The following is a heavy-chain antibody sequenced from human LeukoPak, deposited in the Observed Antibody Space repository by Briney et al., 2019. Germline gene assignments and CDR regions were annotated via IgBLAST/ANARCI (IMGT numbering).Heavy chain of an antibody. CDR2: IKSKTDGGTT. CDR1: GFTFSSYS. Sequence: PGGSLRLSCVASGFTFSSYSVSWVRQAPGKGLEWVGRIKSKTDGGTTDYAAPVKGRFTISRDDSKNTLYLQMNSLKTEDTAVYYCTKDLIAVALWGQGTLVTVSS. V-gene: IGHV3-15*01. CDR3: TKDLIAVAL. J-gene: IGHJ4*02. D-gene: IGHD6-19*01.